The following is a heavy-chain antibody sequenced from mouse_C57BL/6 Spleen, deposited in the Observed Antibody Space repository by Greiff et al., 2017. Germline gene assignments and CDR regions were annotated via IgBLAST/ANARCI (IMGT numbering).Heavy chain of an antibody. D-gene: IGHD1-1*01. CDR3: ERRRGGLYGGAMDY. CDR2: INPNYGTT. V-gene: IGHV1-39*01. CDR1: GYSFTDYN. J-gene: IGHJ4*01. Sequence: EVQLQQSGPELVKPGASVKISCKASGYSFTDYNMNWVKQSNGKSLEWIGVINPNYGTTSYNQKFKGKATLTVDQSSSTAYMQLNSLASEDSAVYYCERRRGGLYGGAMDYWGQGTSVTVSS.